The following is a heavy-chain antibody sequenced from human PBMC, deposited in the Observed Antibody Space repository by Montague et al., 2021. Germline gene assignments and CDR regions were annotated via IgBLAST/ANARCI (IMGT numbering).Heavy chain of an antibody. CDR3: AGDTVGASGYFYYYYMDV. Sequence: SETLSLTCTVFGDSITTYSWSWIRLPAGKGLEWIGRLSNGGSTNSNPSLKSRVRMSVDTSKNQFSLKLSSVTAADTAVYFCAGDTVGASGYFYYYYMDVWGRGTTVTVSS. D-gene: IGHD6-25*01. J-gene: IGHJ6*03. CDR1: GDSITTYS. CDR2: LSNGGST. V-gene: IGHV4-4*07.